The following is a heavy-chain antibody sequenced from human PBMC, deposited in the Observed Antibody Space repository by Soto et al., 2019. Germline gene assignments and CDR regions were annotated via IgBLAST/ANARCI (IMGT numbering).Heavy chain of an antibody. CDR3: AKATEYLIDY. CDR1: GFTFSSYG. CDR2: ISYDGSNK. V-gene: IGHV3-30*18. J-gene: IGHJ4*02. Sequence: WGSLRLSCAASGFTFSSYGMHWVRQDPGKGLEWVAVISYDGSNKYYADSVKGRFTISRDNSKNTLYLQMNSLRAEDTAVYYCAKATEYLIDYWGQGTLVTVSS. D-gene: IGHD2-2*02.